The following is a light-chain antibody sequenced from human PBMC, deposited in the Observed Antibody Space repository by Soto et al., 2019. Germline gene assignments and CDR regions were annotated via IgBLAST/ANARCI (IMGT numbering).Light chain of an antibody. Sequence: QSVLTQPASVSGSPGQSITISCTGTSSDVGDYNYVSWYQRHPGKAPKLIIYGVSNRPSRISNRFSGSKSGNTASLTISGLQAEDEADFYCSSYTSTNTLVFGGGTKLTVL. J-gene: IGLJ2*01. CDR2: GVS. CDR1: SSDVGDYNY. CDR3: SSYTSTNTLV. V-gene: IGLV2-14*01.